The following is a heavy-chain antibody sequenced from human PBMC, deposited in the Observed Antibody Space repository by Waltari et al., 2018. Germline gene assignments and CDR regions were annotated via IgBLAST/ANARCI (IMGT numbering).Heavy chain of an antibody. CDR1: GDSLSISYL. CDR2: ISYSGTP. J-gene: IGHJ1*01. Sequence: QLQLQESGPGLVKPSETLSLTCTVSGDSLSISYLWGWIRQPPGKGLEWIGRISYSGTPFYNPSLKSRLTISVDTSKNQFSLNLRSVTAADTAIYFCATHRGGHEDFQYWGQGTLVTVSS. V-gene: IGHV4-39*01. CDR3: ATHRGGHEDFQY.